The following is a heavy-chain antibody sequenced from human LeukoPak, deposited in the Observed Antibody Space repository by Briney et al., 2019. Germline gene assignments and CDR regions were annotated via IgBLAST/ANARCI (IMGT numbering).Heavy chain of an antibody. CDR1: GGSFSGFY. CDR2: ISDGGGTT. CDR3: AKSYGDYLGYFDS. V-gene: IGHV3-23*01. J-gene: IGHJ4*02. D-gene: IGHD4-17*01. Sequence: ETLSLTCAVYGGSFSGFYWSWIRQPPGKGLEWVSGISDGGGTTNYADAVKGRFTISGDKSKNTLFLQMNSLRAEDTAVYYCAKSYGDYLGYFDSWGQGTLVTVSS.